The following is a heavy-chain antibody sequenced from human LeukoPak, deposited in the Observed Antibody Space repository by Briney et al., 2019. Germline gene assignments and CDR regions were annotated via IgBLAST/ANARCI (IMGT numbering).Heavy chain of an antibody. Sequence: ASVKVSCKASGYTFTSYYMHWVRQAPGQGLEWMGIINPSGGSTSYAQKFQGRVTMTRDMSTSTVYMELSSLRSEDTAVYYCARGLGYCTNGVCYTVAFDIWGQGTMVTVSS. V-gene: IGHV1-46*01. CDR2: INPSGGST. J-gene: IGHJ3*02. CDR1: GYTFTSYY. CDR3: ARGLGYCTNGVCYTVAFDI. D-gene: IGHD2-8*01.